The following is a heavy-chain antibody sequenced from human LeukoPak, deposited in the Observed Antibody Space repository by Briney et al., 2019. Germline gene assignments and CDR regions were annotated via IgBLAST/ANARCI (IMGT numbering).Heavy chain of an antibody. CDR1: GYTFTSYG. CDR2: ISAYNGNT. V-gene: IGHV1-18*04. CDR3: AREVYGLYHGSQDPLNLYFDY. D-gene: IGHD3-10*01. J-gene: IGHJ4*02. Sequence: GASVKVSCKASGYTFTSYGISWVRQAPGQGLEWMGWISAYNGNTNYAQKLQGRVTMTTDTSTSTAYMELRSLRSDDTAVYYCAREVYGLYHGSQDPLNLYFDYWGQGTLVTVSS.